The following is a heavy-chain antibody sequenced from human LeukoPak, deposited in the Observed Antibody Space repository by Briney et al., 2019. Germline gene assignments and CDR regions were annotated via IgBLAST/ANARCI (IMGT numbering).Heavy chain of an antibody. Sequence: ASVKVSCKASGYTFTGYYMHWVRQAPGQGLEWMGWINPKSGGTNSAHNLQGRVTMTRDTSISTAYMELSRLRSDDTAVYYCARDRAAAGINWFDPWGQGTLVTVSS. D-gene: IGHD6-13*01. CDR2: INPKSGGT. V-gene: IGHV1-2*07. CDR3: ARDRAAAGINWFDP. J-gene: IGHJ5*02. CDR1: GYTFTGYY.